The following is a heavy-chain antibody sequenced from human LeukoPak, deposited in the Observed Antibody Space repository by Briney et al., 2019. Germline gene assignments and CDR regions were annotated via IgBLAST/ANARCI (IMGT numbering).Heavy chain of an antibody. D-gene: IGHD4-17*01. J-gene: IGHJ4*02. CDR3: AREDYAYFDY. Sequence: PSETLSLTCTVSGGSVSSGSYYWSWLRQPPGKGLEWIGYIYYSGSTNYNPSLKSRVTISVDTSKNQFSLKLSSVTAADTAVYYCAREDYAYFDYWGQGTLVTVSS. V-gene: IGHV4-61*01. CDR1: GGSVSSGSYY. CDR2: IYYSGST.